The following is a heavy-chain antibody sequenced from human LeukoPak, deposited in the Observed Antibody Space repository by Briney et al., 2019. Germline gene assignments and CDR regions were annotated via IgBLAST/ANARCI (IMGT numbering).Heavy chain of an antibody. CDR3: ARGRYSYGYWYFDY. Sequence: SETLSLACAVYGGSFSGYYWSWIRQPPGKGLEWIGEINHSGSTNYNPSLKSRVTISVDTSKNQFSLKLSSVTAADTAVYYCARGRYSYGYWYFDYWGQGTLVTASS. J-gene: IGHJ4*02. CDR1: GGSFSGYY. V-gene: IGHV4-34*01. D-gene: IGHD5-18*01. CDR2: INHSGST.